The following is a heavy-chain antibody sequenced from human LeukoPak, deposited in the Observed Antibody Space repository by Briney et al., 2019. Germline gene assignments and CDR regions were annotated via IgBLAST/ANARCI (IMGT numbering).Heavy chain of an antibody. Sequence: GGSLRLSCAASGFTFSSYSMNWVRQAPGKGLEGVSSISSSSSYIYYADSVKGRFTISRDNAKNSLYLQMNSLRAADTAVYYFARDRVVATIGWVDYWGQGTLVTV. J-gene: IGHJ4*02. CDR2: ISSSSSYI. V-gene: IGHV3-21*01. CDR3: ARDRVVATIGWVDY. D-gene: IGHD5-12*01. CDR1: GFTFSSYS.